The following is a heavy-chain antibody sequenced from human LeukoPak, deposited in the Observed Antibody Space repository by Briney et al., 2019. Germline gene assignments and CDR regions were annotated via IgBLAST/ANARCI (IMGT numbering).Heavy chain of an antibody. V-gene: IGHV3-48*01. CDR2: INTGSTTI. D-gene: IGHD6-13*01. J-gene: IGHJ4*02. Sequence: GGSLRLSCAASGFTFSPYTMHWFRQPPGKGLEWVSYINTGSTTIYYADSVKGRFTISRDNAKNSLYLQMNSLRAEDTAVYYCVVLAAAGSGDYWGQGTLVTVSS. CDR1: GFTFSPYT. CDR3: VVLAAAGSGDY.